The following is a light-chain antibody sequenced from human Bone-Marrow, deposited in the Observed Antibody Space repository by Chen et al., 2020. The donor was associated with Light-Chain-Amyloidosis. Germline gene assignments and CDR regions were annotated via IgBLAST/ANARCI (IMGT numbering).Light chain of an antibody. J-gene: IGKJ1*01. CDR2: GAS. Sequence: ELVLTQSPGTLPLSPGEKASLSCRASQSVSSCYIAWYQQRRGQAPRLLIYGASKRADGIPDRFSGSGSGTDFTLTISRLEADDFAVYFCQQVLGSPWTFGQGTKVEVK. CDR3: QQVLGSPWT. CDR1: QSVSSCY. V-gene: IGKV3-20*01.